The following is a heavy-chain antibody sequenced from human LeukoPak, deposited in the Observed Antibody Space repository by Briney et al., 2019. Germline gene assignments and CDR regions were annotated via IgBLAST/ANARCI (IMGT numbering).Heavy chain of an antibody. V-gene: IGHV4-59*02. D-gene: IGHD7-27*01. Sequence: PSETLSLTYTVSGASVTDYYWSWIRQSPGKGLEWISYIHHSGNSDYNPFLRSRVTTSLDTSKNQFSLNLISVTAADTAVYYCTRGHWGLQSWSQGTLVTVSS. CDR3: TRGHWGLQS. J-gene: IGHJ5*02. CDR2: IHHSGNS. CDR1: GASVTDYY.